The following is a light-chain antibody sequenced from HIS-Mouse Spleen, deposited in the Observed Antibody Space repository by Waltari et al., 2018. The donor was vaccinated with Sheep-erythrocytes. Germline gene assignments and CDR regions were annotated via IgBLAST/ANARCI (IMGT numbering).Light chain of an antibody. V-gene: IGLV2-14*01. CDR1: SSDVGGYNY. Sequence: QSALTQPASVSGSPGQSITISCTRTSSDVGGYNYVSWYQQHPGKAPKLMIYEVSNRPCGVSNRFARSKSGNTASRSISGRQAEDEAYYYCSSYTSSSTLVFGGGTKLTVL. CDR3: SSYTSSSTLV. J-gene: IGLJ3*02. CDR2: EVS.